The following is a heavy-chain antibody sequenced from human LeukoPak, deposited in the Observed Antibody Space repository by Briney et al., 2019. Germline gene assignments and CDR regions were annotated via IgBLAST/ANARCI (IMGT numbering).Heavy chain of an antibody. J-gene: IGHJ4*02. D-gene: IGHD2-15*01. CDR3: ARECSGGSCLDY. Sequence: PSETLSLTCAVYGGSFSSYYWSLIRQPPGKGLEWIGEINHSGSTNYNPSLKSRVTISVDTSKNQFSLKLSSVTAADTAVYYCARECSGGSCLDYWGQGTLVTVSS. CDR2: INHSGST. V-gene: IGHV4-34*01. CDR1: GGSFSSYY.